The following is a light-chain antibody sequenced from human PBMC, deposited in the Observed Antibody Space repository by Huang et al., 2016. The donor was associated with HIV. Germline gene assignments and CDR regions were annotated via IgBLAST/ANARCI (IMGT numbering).Light chain of an antibody. J-gene: IGKJ2*01. CDR2: AAS. Sequence: DIQVTQSPSSLSASVGDRVTVTCRTSRGISDSLVWYQQKPGRAPKHLVYAASRLESGVPSRFSGSGAGADFTLTINNLQPEDFATYYCQQYYGTPYTFGQGTKVEIK. CDR1: RGISDS. CDR3: QQYYGTPYT. V-gene: IGKV1-NL1*01.